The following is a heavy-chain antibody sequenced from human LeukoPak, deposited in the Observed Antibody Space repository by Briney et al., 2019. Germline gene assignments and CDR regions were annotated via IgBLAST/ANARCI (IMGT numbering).Heavy chain of an antibody. Sequence: GGSLRLSCAASGFTFSSYGMHWVRQAPGKGLEWVAVISHDGSNKYYADSVKGRFTISRDNSKNTLYLQMNSLRAEDTAVYYCAKDKYPVYSSSWSSSYDYWGQGTLVTVSS. D-gene: IGHD6-13*01. CDR3: AKDKYPVYSSSWSSSYDY. J-gene: IGHJ4*02. CDR2: ISHDGSNK. V-gene: IGHV3-30*18. CDR1: GFTFSSYG.